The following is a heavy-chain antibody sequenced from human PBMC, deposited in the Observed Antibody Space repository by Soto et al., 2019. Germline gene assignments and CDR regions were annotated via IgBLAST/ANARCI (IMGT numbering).Heavy chain of an antibody. CDR2: IIPIFGTA. CDR1: GGTFSSYA. V-gene: IGHV1-69*01. D-gene: IGHD2-2*01. J-gene: IGHJ6*02. Sequence: QVQLVQSGAEVKKPGSSVKVSCKASGGTFSSYAISWVRQAPGQGREWMGGIIPIFGTANYAQKFQGRVTITADESTSTAYMELSSLRSEDTAVYYCARDRIQDIVVVPAAMDVWGQGTTVTVSS. CDR3: ARDRIQDIVVVPAAMDV.